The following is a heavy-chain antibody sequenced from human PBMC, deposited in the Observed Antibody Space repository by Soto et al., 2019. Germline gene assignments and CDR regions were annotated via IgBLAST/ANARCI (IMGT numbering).Heavy chain of an antibody. D-gene: IGHD2-2*01. CDR2: IKQDGSEK. CDR1: GFTFSSYW. J-gene: IGHJ6*03. CDR3: ARDLYCSSTSCYSPPPYYYYYMDV. Sequence: PGGSLRLSCAASGFTFSSYWMSWVRQAPGKGLEWVANIKQDGSEKYYVDSVKGRFTISRDNAKNSLYLQMNSLRAEDTAVYYCARDLYCSSTSCYSPPPYYYYYMDVWGKGTTVTVSS. V-gene: IGHV3-7*01.